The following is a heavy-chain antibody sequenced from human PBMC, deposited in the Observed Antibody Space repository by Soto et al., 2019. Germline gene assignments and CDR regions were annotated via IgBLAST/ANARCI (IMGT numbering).Heavy chain of an antibody. D-gene: IGHD3-3*01. CDR3: ARRNDFWSGYYNNYYYGMDV. J-gene: IGHJ6*02. Sequence: PGESLKISCKGSGYSFTTYWIGWVRQMPGKGLEWMGIIYPGDSDTRYSPSFQGQVTISADKSISTAYLQWSSLKASDTAMYYCARRNDFWSGYYNNYYYGMDVWGQGTTVTVSS. V-gene: IGHV5-51*01. CDR2: IYPGDSDT. CDR1: GYSFTTYW.